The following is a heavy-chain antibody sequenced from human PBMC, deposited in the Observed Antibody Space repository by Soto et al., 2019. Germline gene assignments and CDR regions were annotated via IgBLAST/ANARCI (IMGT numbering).Heavy chain of an antibody. CDR3: AHTLTTTSYIYYYGMDV. V-gene: IGHV2-5*02. CDR1: GFSLSTSGVG. CDR2: IYWDDDK. Sequence: QITLKESGPPLVKPTQTLTLTCTFSGFSLSTSGVGVGWIRQPPGKALEWLALIYWDDDKRYSPSLKSRLTITKDTSKHQVVLTMTNMDPVDTATYYCAHTLTTTSYIYYYGMDVWGQGTTVTVSS. J-gene: IGHJ6*02. D-gene: IGHD4-4*01.